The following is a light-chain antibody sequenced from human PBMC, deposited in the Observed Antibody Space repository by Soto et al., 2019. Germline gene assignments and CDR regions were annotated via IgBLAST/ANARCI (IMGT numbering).Light chain of an antibody. Sequence: DVQMTQAPSSLSASVGDRVTITCQASQDISDRLNWYQQKPGKAPKLLIHDVSNLEPGVPSRFRGGGFGTDFSLTITSLQPEDFATYFCQHYDDLPLSFGGGTKWIS. J-gene: IGKJ4*01. V-gene: IGKV1-33*01. CDR1: QDISDR. CDR3: QHYDDLPLS. CDR2: DVS.